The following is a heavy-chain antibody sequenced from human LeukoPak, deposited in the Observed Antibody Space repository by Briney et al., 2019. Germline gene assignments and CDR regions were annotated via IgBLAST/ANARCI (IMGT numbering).Heavy chain of an antibody. CDR1: GGSISSYY. Sequence: PSETLSLTCTVSGGSISSYYWSWIRQPPGKGLEWIGYIYYSGSTNYNPSLKSRVTISVDTSKNQFSLKLSSVTAADTAVYYCASDRGSGWFDYWGQGTLVTVSS. J-gene: IGHJ4*02. CDR3: ASDRGSGWFDY. V-gene: IGHV4-59*12. D-gene: IGHD6-19*01. CDR2: IYYSGST.